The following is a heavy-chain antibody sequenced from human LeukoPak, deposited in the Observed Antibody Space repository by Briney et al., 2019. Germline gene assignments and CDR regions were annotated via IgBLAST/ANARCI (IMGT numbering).Heavy chain of an antibody. CDR1: GFTFSSYW. CDR2: MKQDGSEK. CDR3: ARATIGSPNQVTLYYFDY. D-gene: IGHD3-16*01. V-gene: IGHV3-7*01. J-gene: IGHJ4*02. Sequence: GGSLRLSCAASGFTFSSYWMSWVRQAPGKGREWVANMKQDGSEKYYVDSVKGRFTISRDNAKNSLYLQMNSLRAEDTAVYYCARATIGSPNQVTLYYFDYWGQGTLVTVSS.